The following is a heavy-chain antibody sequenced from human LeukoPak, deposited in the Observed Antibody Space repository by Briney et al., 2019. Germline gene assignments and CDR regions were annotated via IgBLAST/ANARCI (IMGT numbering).Heavy chain of an antibody. Sequence: GGSLRLSCAASGFTFDDYAMYWVRQAPGKGLEWVSGISWNSGSTGYADSVKGRFTISRDNAKNTLYLQMNSLRAEDTAVYYCARVDYYDSSGYLRGGWYFDYWGQGTLVTVSS. CDR1: GFTFDDYA. J-gene: IGHJ4*02. D-gene: IGHD3-22*01. CDR3: ARVDYYDSSGYLRGGWYFDY. V-gene: IGHV3-9*01. CDR2: ISWNSGST.